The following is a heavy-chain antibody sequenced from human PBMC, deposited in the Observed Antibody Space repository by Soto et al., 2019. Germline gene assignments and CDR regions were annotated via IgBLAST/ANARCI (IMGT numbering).Heavy chain of an antibody. V-gene: IGHV3-30*18. D-gene: IGHD1-1*01. Sequence: QVQLVESGGGVVQPGRSLRLSCAASGFTFRSDGMHWVRQAPGKGMEWVAVISYDGSNKYYADSVKGRFTISRDNSKNTLYLQMNRLRAEDTAVYYCAKDLEESSTYPDYWGQGTLVTVSS. CDR3: AKDLEESSTYPDY. J-gene: IGHJ4*02. CDR1: GFTFRSDG. CDR2: ISYDGSNK.